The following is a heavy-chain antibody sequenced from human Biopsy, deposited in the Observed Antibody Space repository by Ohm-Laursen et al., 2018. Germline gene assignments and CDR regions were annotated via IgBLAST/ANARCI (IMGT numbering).Heavy chain of an antibody. V-gene: IGHV1-69*04. J-gene: IGHJ4*02. CDR3: AREAIGYQLPCDD. CDR2: IIPILRTT. D-gene: IGHD2-15*01. CDR1: TGTFDSYG. Sequence: ASVKVSCKTSTGTFDSYGVTWVRQAPGQGLEWMGRIIPILRTTTYAPKFQGKVTFTADKSSSTAYLELSSLTSEDAAMFYCAREAIGYQLPCDDWGQGTLVTVSS.